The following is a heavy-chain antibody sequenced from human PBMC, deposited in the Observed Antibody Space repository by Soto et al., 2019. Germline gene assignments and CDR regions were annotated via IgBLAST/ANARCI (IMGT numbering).Heavy chain of an antibody. CDR1: GYTFTSYY. Sequence: QVQLVQSGAEVKKPGASVKVSCKASGYTFTSYYMHWVRQAPGQGLEWMGIINPSGGSTSYAKKFQGRVTMTRDTSTSTVYMELSSLRSEDTAVYYCARDHVSGYCGGDCYPKYGMDVWGQGTTVTVSS. V-gene: IGHV1-46*01. D-gene: IGHD2-21*02. CDR3: ARDHVSGYCGGDCYPKYGMDV. CDR2: INPSGGST. J-gene: IGHJ6*02.